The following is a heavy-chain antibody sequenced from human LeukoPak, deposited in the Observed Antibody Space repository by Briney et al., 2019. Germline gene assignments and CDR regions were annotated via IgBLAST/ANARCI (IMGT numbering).Heavy chain of an antibody. CDR1: GYTFSGYY. D-gene: IGHD2-15*01. CDR3: TREWGCSGGSCYPDY. V-gene: IGHV1-2*02. J-gene: IGHJ4*02. CDR2: TNPKSGGT. Sequence: GASVKVSCKASGYTFSGYYIHWVRQAPGQGLEWMGWTNPKSGGTNYAQKFQGRVTMTRDTSITTAYMELSRLRSDDTAVYYCTREWGCSGGSCYPDYWGQGTLVTVSS.